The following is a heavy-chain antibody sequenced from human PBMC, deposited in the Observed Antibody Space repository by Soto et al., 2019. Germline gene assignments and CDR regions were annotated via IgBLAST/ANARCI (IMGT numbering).Heavy chain of an antibody. CDR2: INPATGAA. CDR1: GYPVTAYY. J-gene: IGHJ3*02. CDR3: ARGGGVGVAGSAAFDM. V-gene: IGHV1-2*02. Sequence: QLHLVQSGAVVKKPGASVTVSCSASGYPVTAYYMHWVRQAPGRGLEWMGGINPATGAAKYTQTFQGRVTMTRKTSTSTGFMALSGLTSWDTAVFYCARGGGVGVAGSAAFDMWGQGTLVTVSS. D-gene: IGHD3-3*01.